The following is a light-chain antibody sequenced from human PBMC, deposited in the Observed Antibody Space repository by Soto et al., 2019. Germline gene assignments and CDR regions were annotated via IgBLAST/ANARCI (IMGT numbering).Light chain of an antibody. J-gene: IGKJ4*01. CDR3: QEYNNWPALT. V-gene: IGKV3-15*01. CDR2: GAS. CDR1: QSVSSN. Sequence: ERVMTQSPATLSVSPGGRATLSCRASQSVSSNLAWYQQKPGQAPRLLISGASTRATGIPDRFSGSGSGTEFTLTISSLQSEDFAVYYCQEYNNWPALTFGGGTKV.